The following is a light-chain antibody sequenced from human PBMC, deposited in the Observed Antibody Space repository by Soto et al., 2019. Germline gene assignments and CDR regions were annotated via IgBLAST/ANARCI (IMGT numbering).Light chain of an antibody. CDR3: QQFGSSPIT. CDR1: QSVSSSY. Sequence: EIVLTQSPGTLSLSPWERAALSCRASQSVSSSYLAWYQQKIGQAPRLLIYGASSRATGIPDRFSGSGSGTDFTLTISRLEPEDFAVYFCQQFGSSPITFGQGTRLEIK. CDR2: GAS. J-gene: IGKJ5*01. V-gene: IGKV3-20*01.